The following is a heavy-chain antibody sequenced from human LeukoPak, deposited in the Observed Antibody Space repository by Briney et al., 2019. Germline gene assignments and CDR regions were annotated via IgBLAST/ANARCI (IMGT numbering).Heavy chain of an antibody. CDR2: ISHDGSNK. J-gene: IGHJ4*02. V-gene: IGHV3-30*04. CDR1: GFTFRSFA. D-gene: IGHD2-2*01. Sequence: GGSLRLSCAASGFTFRSFAMHWVRQAPGKGLEWVAVISHDGSNKYYADSVKGRFTISRDNSKNTLYLQMNSLRAEDTAVYYCARDSSTYAGPPDYWGQGTLVTVSS. CDR3: ARDSSTYAGPPDY.